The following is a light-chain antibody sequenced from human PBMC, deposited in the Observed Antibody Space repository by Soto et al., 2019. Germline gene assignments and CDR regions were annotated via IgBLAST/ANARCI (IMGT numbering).Light chain of an antibody. CDR2: GAS. J-gene: IGKJ5*01. CDR1: HRVSSN. V-gene: IGKV3-15*01. CDR3: QQYYTWPLT. Sequence: EIVMTQSPATLSVSPGERATLSCRASHRVSSNLAWYQQKPGQAPRLLIYGASSRATGIPVRFSGSGSGTEFTLTISSLQSEDFAVYYCQQYYTWPLTFGQGTDWRL.